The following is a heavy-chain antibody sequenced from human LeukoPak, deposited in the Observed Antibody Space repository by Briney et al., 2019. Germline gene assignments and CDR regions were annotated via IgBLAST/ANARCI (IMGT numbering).Heavy chain of an antibody. D-gene: IGHD3-3*01. Sequence: SETLSLTCTVSGGSISSYYWSWIRQPPGKGLEWIGYIYTSGSTNYNPSLKSRVTISVDTSKNQFSLKLSSVTAADTAVYYCASVAYEFWSGYPPYYYYMDVWGKGTTVTVSS. V-gene: IGHV4-4*09. CDR1: GGSISSYY. J-gene: IGHJ6*03. CDR3: ASVAYEFWSGYPPYYYYMDV. CDR2: IYTSGST.